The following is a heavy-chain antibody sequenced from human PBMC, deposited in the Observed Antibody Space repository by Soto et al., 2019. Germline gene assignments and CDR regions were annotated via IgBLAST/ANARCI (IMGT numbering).Heavy chain of an antibody. CDR1: GFTFSSYA. CDR2: ISYDGDNK. D-gene: IGHD4-17*01. CDR3: AKPTSVTGRGSFDH. V-gene: IGHV3-30*18. J-gene: IGHJ4*02. Sequence: AGGSLRLSCAASGFTFSSYAMDWVRQAPGKGLEWVAFISYDGDNKDYAAAVKGRFTISRDNSMNTLHLQMNSLRPEDTALYYCAKPTSVTGRGSFDHWGQGILVTVSS.